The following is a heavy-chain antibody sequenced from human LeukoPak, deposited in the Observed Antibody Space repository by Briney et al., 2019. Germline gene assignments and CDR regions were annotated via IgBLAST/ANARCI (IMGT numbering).Heavy chain of an antibody. J-gene: IGHJ4*02. D-gene: IGHD6-19*01. CDR3: ARGQGARGAVAHGY. CDR1: GYTFTSYD. V-gene: IGHV1-8*01. CDR2: MNPNSGNT. Sequence: ASVKVSCKASGYTFTSYDINWVRQATGQGLEWMGWMNPNSGNTGYAQKFQGRVTMTRNTSISTAYMELSSLRSEDTAVYYCARGQGARGAVAHGYWGQGTLVTVSS.